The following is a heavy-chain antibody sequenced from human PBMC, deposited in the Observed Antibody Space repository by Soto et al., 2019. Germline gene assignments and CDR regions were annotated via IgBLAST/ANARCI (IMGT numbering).Heavy chain of an antibody. J-gene: IGHJ6*02. CDR2: ISAYNGNT. CDR3: AITLGIAAAATLSDYYYYGMDV. Sequence: QVQLVQSGAEVKKPGSSVKVSCKASGYTFTSYGISWVRQAPGQGLEWMGWISAYNGNTNYAQKLQGRVTMTTDTSTSTAYMELRSLRSDDTAVYYCAITLGIAAAATLSDYYYYGMDVSGQGTTVTVSS. D-gene: IGHD6-13*01. CDR1: GYTFTSYG. V-gene: IGHV1-18*04.